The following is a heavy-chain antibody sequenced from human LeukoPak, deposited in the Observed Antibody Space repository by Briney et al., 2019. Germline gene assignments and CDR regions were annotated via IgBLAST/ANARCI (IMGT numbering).Heavy chain of an antibody. D-gene: IGHD3/OR15-3a*01. V-gene: IGHV3-48*04. CDR2: ISSSSSTI. CDR3: ARDPLGLVEDY. Sequence: PGGSLRLSCAASGLTFSSYSMNWVRQAPGKGLEWVSYISSSSSTIYYADSVKGRFTISRDNAKNSLYLQMNSLRAEDTAVYYCARDPLGLVEDYWGQGTLVTVSS. CDR1: GLTFSSYS. J-gene: IGHJ4*02.